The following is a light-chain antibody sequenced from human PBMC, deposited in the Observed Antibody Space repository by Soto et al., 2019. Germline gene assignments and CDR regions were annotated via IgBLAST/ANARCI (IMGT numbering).Light chain of an antibody. Sequence: QSALTQPASVSGSPGQSITISCTGTSSDVGGYNYVSWYQQHPGKAPQLMIYDVSSRPSGVSNRFSGSKSGNTASLTISGLQAEDEADYYCCSYARSSTLVFGGGTKLTVL. V-gene: IGLV2-14*01. CDR1: SSDVGGYNY. CDR3: CSYARSSTLV. J-gene: IGLJ2*01. CDR2: DVS.